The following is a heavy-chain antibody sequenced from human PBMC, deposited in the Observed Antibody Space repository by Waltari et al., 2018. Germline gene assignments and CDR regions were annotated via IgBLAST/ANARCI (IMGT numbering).Heavy chain of an antibody. CDR2: IYYSGST. CDR3: ARGKLAVWHDQGPMMDY. V-gene: IGHV4-59*01. Sequence: QVQLQESGPGLVKPSETLSLTCTVSGGSISSYYWSWIRQPPGKGLEWIGYIYYSGSTNYNPSLKSRVTISVDTSKNQFSLKLSSVTAADTAVYYCARGKLAVWHDQGPMMDYCGQGTLVTVSS. CDR1: GGSISSYY. J-gene: IGHJ4*02. D-gene: IGHD3-22*01.